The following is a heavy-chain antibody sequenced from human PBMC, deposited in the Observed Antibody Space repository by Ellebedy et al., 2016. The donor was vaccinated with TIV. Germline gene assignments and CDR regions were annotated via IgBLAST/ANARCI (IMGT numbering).Heavy chain of an antibody. Sequence: AASVKVSCKASGYTFTGYYIHWVRQAPGQGLEWMGWINPNSGGTNYAQKFQGRVTMTRDTSISTAYMELSRLRSDDTAVYYCATDSPWSQGDWFLLWGQGTMVTVSS. CDR1: GYTFTGYY. V-gene: IGHV1-2*02. J-gene: IGHJ3*01. CDR2: INPNSGGT. CDR3: ATDSPWSQGDWFLL. D-gene: IGHD3/OR15-3a*01.